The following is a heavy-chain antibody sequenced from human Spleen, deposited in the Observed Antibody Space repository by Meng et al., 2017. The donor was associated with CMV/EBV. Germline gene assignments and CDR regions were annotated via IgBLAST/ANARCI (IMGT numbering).Heavy chain of an antibody. CDR2: ISGSSDTI. CDR1: GFSFSTHV. D-gene: IGHD6-6*01. Sequence: ETLSLTCAASGFSFSTHVMNWVRQAPGKGLEWISYISGSSDTIFYAASVKGRFTISRDNAKNSVYLQMNNLRVEDTAVYYCAREYIPARAAGYWGQGTLVTVSS. CDR3: AREYIPARAAGY. V-gene: IGHV3-48*04. J-gene: IGHJ4*02.